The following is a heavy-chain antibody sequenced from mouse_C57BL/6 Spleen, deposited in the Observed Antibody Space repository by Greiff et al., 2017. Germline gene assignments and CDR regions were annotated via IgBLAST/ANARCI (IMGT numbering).Heavy chain of an antibody. J-gene: IGHJ4*01. Sequence: VQLQQPVAELVRPGASVKLSCTASGFNINNTCIPWVKQRPEQGLEWIGGIDPASGSTNYAAKFQGKATLTADTSSNTAYLQLSSLTSEDTAIYYCARDYGSTYLYDMDYWGQGTSVTVSS. V-gene: IGHV14-3*01. D-gene: IGHD1-1*01. CDR1: GFNINNTC. CDR2: IDPASGST. CDR3: ARDYGSTYLYDMDY.